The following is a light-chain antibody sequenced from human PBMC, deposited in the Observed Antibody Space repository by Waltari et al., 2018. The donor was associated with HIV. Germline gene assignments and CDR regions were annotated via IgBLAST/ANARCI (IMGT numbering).Light chain of an antibody. Sequence: QSVLTQPPSASGAPGHRVIISCSGPRSNIGTYPLIWYQPPPGTAPRLLIDDNNQRPSGVPDRFSGSKSGTSGALAISGRQSEDETDYYCATWDDTQNGWVFGAGTKLTVL. CDR3: ATWDDTQNGWV. V-gene: IGLV1-44*01. J-gene: IGLJ3*02. CDR1: RSNIGTYP. CDR2: DNN.